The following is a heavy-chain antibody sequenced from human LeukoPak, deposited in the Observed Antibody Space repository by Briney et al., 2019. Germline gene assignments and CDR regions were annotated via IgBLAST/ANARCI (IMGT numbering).Heavy chain of an antibody. CDR3: ARAKRNGFDI. J-gene: IGHJ3*02. CDR1: GFNFRSYG. Sequence: VGSLRLSCAVSGFNFRSYGMHWVRQAPGKGLEWVAFIRYDGSNKYYADSVKGRFTISRDNSKNTVYLQMNSLRAEDTAVYYCARAKRNGFDIWGQGTMVTVSS. CDR2: IRYDGSNK. V-gene: IGHV3-30*02.